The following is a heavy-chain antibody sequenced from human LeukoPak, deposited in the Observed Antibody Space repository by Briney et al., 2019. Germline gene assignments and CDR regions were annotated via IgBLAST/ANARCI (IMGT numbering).Heavy chain of an antibody. CDR1: GYPFTNYF. J-gene: IGHJ6*03. Sequence: GASVKVSCRASGYPFTNYFIHWVRQAPGQGLEWMGVINLSDDTTTYPQKFQGRVTMTRDTSTNTVYMKLTSLRSEDTAVYYCARDQHTLFGVVTPIPYYMDVWGKGTTVTVSS. D-gene: IGHD3-3*01. CDR2: INLSDDTT. V-gene: IGHV1-46*01. CDR3: ARDQHTLFGVVTPIPYYMDV.